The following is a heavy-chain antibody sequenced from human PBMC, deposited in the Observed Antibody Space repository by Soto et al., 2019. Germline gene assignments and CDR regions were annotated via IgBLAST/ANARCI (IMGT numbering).Heavy chain of an antibody. V-gene: IGHV1-2*04. CDR3: ARATEAVAGSAFDI. Sequence: ASVKVSCKASGYTFTGYYMQWVRQAPGQGLEWMGWINPNSGGTNYAQKFQGWVTMTRDTSISTAYMELSRLRSDDTAVYYCARATEAVAGSAFDIWGQGTMVTVS. J-gene: IGHJ3*02. CDR2: INPNSGGT. D-gene: IGHD6-19*01. CDR1: GYTFTGYY.